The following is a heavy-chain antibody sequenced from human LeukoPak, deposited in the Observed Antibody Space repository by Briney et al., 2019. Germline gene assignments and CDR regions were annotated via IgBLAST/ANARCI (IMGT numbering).Heavy chain of an antibody. V-gene: IGHV4-59*08. CDR1: GGSISSYY. CDR3: AGRIVGATTVFDY. D-gene: IGHD1-26*01. CDR2: IYYSGST. Sequence: SETLSLTCTVSGGSISSYYWSWIRQPPGKGLEWIGYIYYSGSTNYNPSLKSRVTISVDTSKNQFSLKLSSVTAADTAVYYCAGRIVGATTVFDYWGQGTLVTVSS. J-gene: IGHJ4*02.